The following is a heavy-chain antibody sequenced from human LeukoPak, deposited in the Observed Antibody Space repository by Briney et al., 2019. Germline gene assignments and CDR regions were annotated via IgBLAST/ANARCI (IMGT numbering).Heavy chain of an antibody. J-gene: IGHJ4*02. D-gene: IGHD1-26*01. Sequence: SETLSLTCTVSGGSISSYYWSWIRQPPGKGLEWIGYIYYSGSTNYNPSLKSRVTMSVDTSKNQFSLKLSSVTAADTAVYYCARRSSIMGSYLYYFDYWGQGTLVTVSS. CDR1: GGSISSYY. V-gene: IGHV4-59*01. CDR2: IYYSGST. CDR3: ARRSSIMGSYLYYFDY.